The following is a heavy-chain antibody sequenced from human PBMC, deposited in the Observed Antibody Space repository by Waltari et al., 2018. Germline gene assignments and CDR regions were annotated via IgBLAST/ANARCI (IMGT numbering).Heavy chain of an antibody. V-gene: IGHV3-30*03. J-gene: IGHJ6*02. CDR3: ASCTGGNCYYYGFDV. CDR1: GFTFSSFG. CDR2: RSSDGRRK. D-gene: IGHD2-8*02. Sequence: QVQLVESGGGVVQPGRSLRLSCAASGFTFSSFGLTWVRQTPGRGLGWVAVRSSDGRRKSYADSVKGRFSISRDNSKNSLSLEMNSLRPEDTAVYYCASCTGGNCYYYGFDVWGQGTTVTVSS.